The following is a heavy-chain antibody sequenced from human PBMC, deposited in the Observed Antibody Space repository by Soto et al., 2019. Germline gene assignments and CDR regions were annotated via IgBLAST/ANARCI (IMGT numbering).Heavy chain of an antibody. D-gene: IGHD6-6*01. CDR1: GFTFDDYA. J-gene: IGHJ4*02. CDR3: AKDIYSSSSGQDY. Sequence: EVQLVESGGGLVQPGRSLRLSCAASGFTFDDYAMHWVRQAPGKGLEWVSGISWNGGNIGYADSVKGRFTISRDNAKNCLFLQMNSLRADDTALYFCAKDIYSSSSGQDYWGQGTPVTVSS. CDR2: ISWNGGNI. V-gene: IGHV3-9*01.